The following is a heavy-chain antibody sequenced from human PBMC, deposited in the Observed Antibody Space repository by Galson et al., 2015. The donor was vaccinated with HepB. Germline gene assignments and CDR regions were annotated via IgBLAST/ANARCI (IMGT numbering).Heavy chain of an antibody. J-gene: IGHJ6*03. CDR1: GFTFSDYY. CDR3: ARNSYDSSGRYYYYYMDV. CDR2: IDFSNSYR. D-gene: IGHD3-22*01. V-gene: IGHV3-11*06. Sequence: SLRLSCAASGFTFSDYYMSWIRQAPGKGLEWVSYIDFSNSYRNYADSVKGRFTISRDNAKNSLYLQMNSLRAEDTAVYYCARNSYDSSGRYYYYYMDVWGKGTTVTVSS.